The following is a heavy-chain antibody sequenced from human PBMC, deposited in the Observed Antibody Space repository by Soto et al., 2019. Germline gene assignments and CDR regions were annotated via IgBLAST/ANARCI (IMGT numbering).Heavy chain of an antibody. Sequence: KKPPASVKVSCKASGYTFTSYYMHWVRQAPGQGLEWMGIINPSGGSTSYAQKFQGRVTMTRDTSTSTVYMELSSLRSEDTAVYYCARVRPSAGPGSGYESGAFDIWGQGTMVTVSS. CDR1: GYTFTSYY. J-gene: IGHJ3*02. D-gene: IGHD5-12*01. CDR2: INPSGGST. CDR3: ARVRPSAGPGSGYESGAFDI. V-gene: IGHV1-46*03.